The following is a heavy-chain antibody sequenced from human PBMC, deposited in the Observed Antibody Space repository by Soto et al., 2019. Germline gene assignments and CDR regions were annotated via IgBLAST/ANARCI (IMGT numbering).Heavy chain of an antibody. J-gene: IGHJ3*02. V-gene: IGHV4-30-4*01. CDR3: AKDGRVMGDTWGPFDI. CDR2: IYYTGSA. D-gene: IGHD3-16*01. CDR1: GDSISSGDFF. Sequence: QVQLQESGPALVKPSQTLSLTCTVSGDSISSGDFFWSWIRQPPGKGLEWIGYIYYTGSADYNPSLKSRVSISIDTSKNQFSLKLNSVTAADSAVYYCAKDGRVMGDTWGPFDIWGQGAMVTVSS.